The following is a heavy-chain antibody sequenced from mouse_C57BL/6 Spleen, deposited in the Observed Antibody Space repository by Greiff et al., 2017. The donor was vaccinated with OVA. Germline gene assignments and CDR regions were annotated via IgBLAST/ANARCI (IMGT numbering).Heavy chain of an antibody. CDR1: GYTFTSYW. D-gene: IGHD2-5*01. Sequence: VQLQQPGAELVKPGASVKMSCKASGYTFTSYWITWVKQRPGQGLEWIGDIYPGSGSTNYNEKFKSKATLTVDTSSSTAYMQLSSLTSEDSAVYYCARLVYYSNYVRAMDYWGQGTSVTVSS. CDR3: ARLVYYSNYVRAMDY. CDR2: IYPGSGST. J-gene: IGHJ4*01. V-gene: IGHV1-55*01.